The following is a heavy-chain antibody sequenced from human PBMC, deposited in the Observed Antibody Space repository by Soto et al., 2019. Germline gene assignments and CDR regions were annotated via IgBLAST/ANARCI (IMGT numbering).Heavy chain of an antibody. CDR3: ARGSGYDLLAPDDY. CDR1: GFTFSSYS. V-gene: IGHV3-21*01. Sequence: LRLSCAASGFTFSSYSMNWVRQAPGKGLEWVSSISSSSSYIYYADSVKGRFTISRDNAKNSLYLQMNSLRAEDTAVYYCARGSGYDLLAPDDYWGQGTLVTVSS. J-gene: IGHJ4*02. CDR2: ISSSSSYI. D-gene: IGHD5-12*01.